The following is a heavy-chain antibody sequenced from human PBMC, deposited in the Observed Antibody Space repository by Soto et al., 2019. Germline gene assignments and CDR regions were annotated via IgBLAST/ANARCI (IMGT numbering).Heavy chain of an antibody. CDR1: GFTFSRYW. D-gene: IGHD6-13*01. V-gene: IGHV3-7*01. CDR2: KKQDGSDK. Sequence: PGGSLRLSCAASGFTFSRYWMNWVRQAPGKGLEWVANKKQDGSDKYYVDSVKDRFTISRDNTKNTLYLQMNSLRAEDSAVYYCANPPLYIAAALTRVPENYYGMDVWGQGTTVTVSS. J-gene: IGHJ6*02. CDR3: ANPPLYIAAALTRVPENYYGMDV.